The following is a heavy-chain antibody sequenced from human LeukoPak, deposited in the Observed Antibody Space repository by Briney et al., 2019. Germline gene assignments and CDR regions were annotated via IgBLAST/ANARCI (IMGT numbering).Heavy chain of an antibody. D-gene: IGHD6-19*01. CDR1: GFTFSSYS. Sequence: PGGSLRLSCAASGFTFSSYSMNWVRQAPGKGLEWVSYISSSSSTIYYADSVKGRFTISRDNAKNSLYLQMNSLRAEDTAVYYCAKGLYSSGRWFRPYYFDYWGQGTLVTVSS. V-gene: IGHV3-48*04. J-gene: IGHJ4*02. CDR2: ISSSSSTI. CDR3: AKGLYSSGRWFRPYYFDY.